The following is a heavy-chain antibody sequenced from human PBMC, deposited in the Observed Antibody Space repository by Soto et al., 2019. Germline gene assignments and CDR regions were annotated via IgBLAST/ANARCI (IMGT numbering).Heavy chain of an antibody. Sequence: EASVKVSCKASGYTFTSYYMHWVRQAPGQGLEWMGIINPSGGSTSYAQKFQGRVTMTRDTSTSTVYMELSSLRSEDTAVYYCARDLDVVVPAQRGLFYYYGMDVWGQGTTVTVSS. CDR1: GYTFTSYY. D-gene: IGHD2-2*01. J-gene: IGHJ6*02. CDR3: ARDLDVVVPAQRGLFYYYGMDV. CDR2: INPSGGST. V-gene: IGHV1-46*01.